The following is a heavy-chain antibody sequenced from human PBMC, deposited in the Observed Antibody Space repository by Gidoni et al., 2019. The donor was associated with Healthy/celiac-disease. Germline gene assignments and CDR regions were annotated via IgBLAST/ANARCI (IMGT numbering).Heavy chain of an antibody. D-gene: IGHD2-8*02. CDR3: ARRGVCYTGVFCLDY. J-gene: IGHJ4*02. Sequence: EVQLVQSGAEVKKPGASLKISWTGSGYSFTSYWIGWVRQMPGKGLEWMGIIYPCDSDTRYSPSFQGQVTISADKSISTAYLQWSSLKASDTAMYYCARRGVCYTGVFCLDYWGQGTLVTVSS. V-gene: IGHV5-51*03. CDR1: GYSFTSYW. CDR2: IYPCDSDT.